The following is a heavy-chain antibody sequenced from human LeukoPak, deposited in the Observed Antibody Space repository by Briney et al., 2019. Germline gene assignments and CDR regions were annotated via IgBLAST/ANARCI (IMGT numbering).Heavy chain of an antibody. CDR2: IYYSGST. J-gene: IGHJ5*02. V-gene: IGHV4-30-4*08. CDR3: ARAPVVPAYNWFDP. Sequence: SQTLSLTCTVSGGSISSGDYYWSWIRQPPGKGLKWIGYIYYSGSTYYNPSLKSRVTISVDTSKNQCSLKLSSVTAADTAVYYCARAPVVPAYNWFDPWGQGTLVTVSS. D-gene: IGHD2-2*01. CDR1: GGSISSGDYY.